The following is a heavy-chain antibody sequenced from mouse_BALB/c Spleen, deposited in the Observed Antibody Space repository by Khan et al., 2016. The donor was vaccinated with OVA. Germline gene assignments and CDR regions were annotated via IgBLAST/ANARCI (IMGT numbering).Heavy chain of an antibody. CDR2: INTYTGEP. Sequence: QVQLKQSGPELKKPGETVKISCKASGYTFTEYGMNWVKQAPGEGLKWMGWINTYTGEPTYVDDFKGRFAFSLETSASTAYLQINNLKNEDTATDFCASGGYWYFDVWGAGTTVTVSS. J-gene: IGHJ1*01. V-gene: IGHV9-3-1*01. D-gene: IGHD1-1*02. CDR1: GYTFTEYG. CDR3: ASGGYWYFDV.